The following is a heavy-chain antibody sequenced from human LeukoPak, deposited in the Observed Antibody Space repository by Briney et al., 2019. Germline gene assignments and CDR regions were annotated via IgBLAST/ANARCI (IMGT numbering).Heavy chain of an antibody. CDR2: IIPIFGTA. D-gene: IGHD1-26*01. Sequence: ASVKVSCKASGGTFSSYAISWVRQAPGQGLERMGRIIPIFGTANYAQKFQGRVTITTDESTSTAYMELSSLRSEDTAVYYCARAPSGSRDFDYWGQGTLVTVSS. V-gene: IGHV1-69*05. J-gene: IGHJ4*02. CDR1: GGTFSSYA. CDR3: ARAPSGSRDFDY.